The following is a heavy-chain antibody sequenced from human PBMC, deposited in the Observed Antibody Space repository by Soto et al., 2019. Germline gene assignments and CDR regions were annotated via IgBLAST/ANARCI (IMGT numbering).Heavy chain of an antibody. CDR3: AKDAAMVSSTFNYFDY. CDR2: IGGSGGYT. Sequence: EVQLLESGGGLVQSGGSLRLSCAASGFMFSSYAMSWVRQAPGKGLEWVSGIGGSGGYTAYADSVKGRFTISRDNSKNTLYLQMNSTRPEDTAVYYCAKDAAMVSSTFNYFDYWGQGALVTVS. D-gene: IGHD6-13*01. J-gene: IGHJ4*02. V-gene: IGHV3-23*01. CDR1: GFMFSSYA.